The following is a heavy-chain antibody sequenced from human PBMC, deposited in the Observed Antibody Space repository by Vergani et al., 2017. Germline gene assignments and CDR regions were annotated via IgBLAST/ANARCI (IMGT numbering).Heavy chain of an antibody. CDR2: IYHSGNA. V-gene: IGHV4-34*02. J-gene: IGHJ6*03. D-gene: IGHD2-8*01. CDR1: GGLFRGYY. CDR3: AQHGPGYCHYYMHV. Sequence: QVQLQQSGAGLLKPSETLSLMCGLYGGLFRGYYCSWIRHSPGKGLGWIGEIYHSGNANYNPSLKTRVIISVDTSKNQFSLNLTSVTAADTAVYYCAQHGPGYCHYYMHVWGKGTTVTVSS.